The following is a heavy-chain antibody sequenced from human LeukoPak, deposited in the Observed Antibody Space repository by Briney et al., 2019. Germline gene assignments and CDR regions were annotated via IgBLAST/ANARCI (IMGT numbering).Heavy chain of an antibody. J-gene: IGHJ3*02. D-gene: IGHD6-13*01. CDR3: ARVGQQLVLGAFDI. V-gene: IGHV3-30-3*01. Sequence: GGSLRLSCAASGFTFSSYAMHWVRQAPGKGLEWVAVISYDGSNKYYADSVKGRFTISRDNSKNTLYLQMNSLRAEDTAVYYCARVGQQLVLGAFDIWGQGTMVTVSS. CDR2: ISYDGSNK. CDR1: GFTFSSYA.